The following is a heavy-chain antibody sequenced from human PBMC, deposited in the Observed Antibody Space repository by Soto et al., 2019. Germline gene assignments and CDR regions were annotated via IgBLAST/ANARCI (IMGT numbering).Heavy chain of an antibody. CDR1: GFTFSSYA. V-gene: IGHV3-23*01. CDR3: AKDKEDAPVDYYDSSGYYAETY. Sequence: EVQLLESGGGLVQPGGSLRLSCAASGFTFSSYAMSWVLQAPGKGLEWVSAISGSGGSTYYADSVKGRFTISRDNSKNTLYLQMNSLRAEDTAVYYCAKDKEDAPVDYYDSSGYYAETYWGQETLVTVSS. D-gene: IGHD3-22*01. J-gene: IGHJ4*02. CDR2: ISGSGGST.